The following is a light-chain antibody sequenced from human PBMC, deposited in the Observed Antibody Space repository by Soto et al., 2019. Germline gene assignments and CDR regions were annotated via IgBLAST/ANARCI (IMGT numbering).Light chain of an antibody. Sequence: QAVVTQPPSVSAAPGQKVTISCSGSSSNIGSDFVSWYQQLPGTAPQLLIYENNKRPSGIPDRFSGSKSATSATLGITGLQTGDEADYYCAAWDTSLSGGVFGGGTPLTVL. V-gene: IGLV1-51*02. CDR2: ENN. J-gene: IGLJ3*02. CDR1: SSNIGSDF. CDR3: AAWDTSLSGGV.